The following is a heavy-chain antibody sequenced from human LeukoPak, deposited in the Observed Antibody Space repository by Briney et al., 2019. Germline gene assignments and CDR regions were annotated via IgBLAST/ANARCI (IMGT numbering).Heavy chain of an antibody. D-gene: IGHD3-22*01. J-gene: IGHJ4*02. CDR3: AREGEDYYDSSGYYFDY. Sequence: GGSLRLSCAASGFTVSSNYMSWVRQAPGKGLEWVSVIYSGGSTYYADSVKGRFTISRDNSKNTLYLQMNSLRAEDTAVYYCAREGEDYYDSSGYYFDYWGQETLVTVSS. CDR2: IYSGGST. V-gene: IGHV3-53*01. CDR1: GFTVSSNY.